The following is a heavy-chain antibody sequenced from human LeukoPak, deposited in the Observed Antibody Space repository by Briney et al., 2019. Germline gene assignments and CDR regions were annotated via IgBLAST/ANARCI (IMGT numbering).Heavy chain of an antibody. CDR1: GGSISSSSYY. D-gene: IGHD6-19*01. Sequence: PSETLSPTCTVSGGSISSSSYYWGWIRQPPGKGLEWIGSIYYSGSTYYDPSLKSRVTISVDTSKNQFSLKLSSVTAADTAVYYCARDCGLAVAGTCWGQGTLVTVSS. CDR2: IYYSGST. J-gene: IGHJ4*02. CDR3: ARDCGLAVAGTC. V-gene: IGHV4-39*07.